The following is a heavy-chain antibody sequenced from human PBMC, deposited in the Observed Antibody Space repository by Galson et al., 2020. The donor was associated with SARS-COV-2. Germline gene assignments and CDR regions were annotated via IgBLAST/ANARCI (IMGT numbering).Heavy chain of an antibody. J-gene: IGHJ6*02. Sequence: GGSLRLSCAASGFTFSSYEMNWVRQAPGKGLEWVSYIISSGSTIYYADSVKGRFTISRDNAKNSLYLQMNSLRAEDTAVYYCARDIELDPMVRGVMGHNYYYYYGMDVWGQGTTVTVSS. D-gene: IGHD3-10*01. CDR2: IISSGSTI. CDR1: GFTFSSYE. V-gene: IGHV3-48*03. CDR3: ARDIELDPMVRGVMGHNYYYYYGMDV.